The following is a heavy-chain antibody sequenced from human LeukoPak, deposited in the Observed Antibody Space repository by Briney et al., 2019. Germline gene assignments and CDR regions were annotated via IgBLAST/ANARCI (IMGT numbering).Heavy chain of an antibody. CDR1: GFTFSGSA. J-gene: IGHJ3*02. D-gene: IGHD2-21*02. CDR3: TTGAYCGGDCPLDAFDI. V-gene: IGHV3-73*01. CDR2: IRSKANSYAT. Sequence: GGSLRLSCAASGFTFSGSAMHWVRQASGKGLEWVGRIRSKANSYATAYAASVKGRFTISRDDSKNTAYLQMNSLKTEDTAVYYCTTGAYCGGDCPLDAFDIWGQGTLVTVSS.